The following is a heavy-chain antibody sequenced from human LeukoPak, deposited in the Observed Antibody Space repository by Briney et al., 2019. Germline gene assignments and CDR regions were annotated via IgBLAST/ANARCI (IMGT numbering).Heavy chain of an antibody. Sequence: GGSLRLSCIASGFTFRRYWMSWVRQAPGKGLEWVANIKQDGSEKYYLDSLEGRFTISRDNAKNSVYLQINRLRAEDTAVYYCARRGTIAVPVFWFDPWGQGTLVIVSS. CDR1: GFTFRRYW. D-gene: IGHD6-19*01. CDR2: IKQDGSEK. CDR3: ARRGTIAVPVFWFDP. V-gene: IGHV3-7*01. J-gene: IGHJ5*02.